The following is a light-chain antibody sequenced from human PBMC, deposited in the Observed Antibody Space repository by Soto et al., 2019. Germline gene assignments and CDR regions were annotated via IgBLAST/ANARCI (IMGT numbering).Light chain of an antibody. V-gene: IGLV1-44*01. CDR2: SNN. J-gene: IGLJ2*01. CDR3: AAWDDSLNGVV. Sequence: QSVLTQPPSASGTPGQRVTLSCSGSSSNIGSNTVNWYQQLPGTAPKRLIYSNNQRPSGVPDRFSGSKTGTSASLAISGLQYEDEADYYCAAWDDSLNGVVFGGGTKLTVL. CDR1: SSNIGSNT.